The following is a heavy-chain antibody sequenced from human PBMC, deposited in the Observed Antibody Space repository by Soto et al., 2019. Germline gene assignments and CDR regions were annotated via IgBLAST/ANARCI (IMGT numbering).Heavy chain of an antibody. Sequence: PGGSLRLSCAASGFTFSSYGMHWVRQAPGKGLEWVAVISYDGSNKYYADSVKGRFTISRDNSKNTLYLQMNSLRAEDTAVYYCAKDRLVLLWLGELSSLDYWGQGTLVTVSS. V-gene: IGHV3-30*18. D-gene: IGHD3-10*01. CDR1: GFTFSSYG. CDR3: AKDRLVLLWLGELSSLDY. CDR2: ISYDGSNK. J-gene: IGHJ4*02.